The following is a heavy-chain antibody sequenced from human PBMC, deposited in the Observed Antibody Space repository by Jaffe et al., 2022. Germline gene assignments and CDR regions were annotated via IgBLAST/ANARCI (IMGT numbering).Heavy chain of an antibody. CDR3: ARGRNREWLFRKGPYYYYMDV. CDR1: GGSFSGYY. V-gene: IGHV4-34*01. CDR2: INHSGST. D-gene: IGHD3-3*01. Sequence: QVQLQQWGAGLLKPSETLSLTCAVYGGSFSGYYWSWIRQPPGKGLEWIGEINHSGSTNYNPSLKSRVTISVDTSKNQFSLKLSSVTAADTAVYYCARGRNREWLFRKGPYYYYMDVWGKGTTVTVSS. J-gene: IGHJ6*03.